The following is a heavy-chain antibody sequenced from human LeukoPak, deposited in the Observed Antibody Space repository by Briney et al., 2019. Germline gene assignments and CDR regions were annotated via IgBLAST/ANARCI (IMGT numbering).Heavy chain of an antibody. CDR1: GFTFSDYY. V-gene: IGHV3-11*01. J-gene: IGHJ3*02. CDR2: ISSSGSTI. Sequence: PGGSLRLSCAASGFTFSDYYMSWIRQAPGKGLEWVSYISSSGSTIYYADSVKGRFTISRDNAKNSLYLQMNSLRAEDTAMYYCAKDLPYSSSLGGAFDIWGQGTMVTVSS. CDR3: AKDLPYSSSLGGAFDI. D-gene: IGHD6-13*01.